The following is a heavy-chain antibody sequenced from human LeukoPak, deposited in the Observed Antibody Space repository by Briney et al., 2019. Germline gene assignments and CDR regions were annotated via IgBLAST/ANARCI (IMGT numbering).Heavy chain of an antibody. J-gene: IGHJ4*02. CDR2: VDPEDGET. V-gene: IGHV1-69-2*01. CDR3: ATVPYDFWSGYYTVNDY. Sequence: ATVKISCKVSGYTFTDYYMHWVQQAPGKGLEWMGLVDPEDGETIYAEKFQGRVTITADTSTDTAYMELSSLRSEDTAVYYCATVPYDFWSGYYTVNDYWDQGTLVTVSS. CDR1: GYTFTDYY. D-gene: IGHD3-3*01.